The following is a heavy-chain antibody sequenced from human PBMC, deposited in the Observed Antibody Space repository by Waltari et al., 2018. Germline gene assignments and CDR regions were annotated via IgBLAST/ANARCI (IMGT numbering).Heavy chain of an antibody. D-gene: IGHD1-26*01. V-gene: IGHV3-23*01. CDR3: AKTGGTAVGFNKWFDP. CDR2: ISGSGYNR. J-gene: IGHJ5*02. Sequence: EVQLLQSGGGLVQPGGSLRLSCDASGFTFSTYAMTWVRQAPGKGLEWVSVISGSGYNREYADSVKGRFTISRDNSKNTLYLHMNSLRAEDTAVYYCAKTGGTAVGFNKWFDPWGQGTLVTVSS. CDR1: GFTFSTYA.